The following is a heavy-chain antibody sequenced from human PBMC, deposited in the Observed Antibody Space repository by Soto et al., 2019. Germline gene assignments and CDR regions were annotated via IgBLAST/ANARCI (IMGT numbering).Heavy chain of an antibody. D-gene: IGHD3-9*01. V-gene: IGHV4-59*08. J-gene: IGHJ6*02. CDR3: ARQFYDILTHTTYGMDV. CDR2: IYYSGST. CDR1: GGSISSYY. Sequence: SETLSLTCTFSGGSISSYYWSWIRQPPGKGLEWIGYIYYSGSTNYNPSLKSRVTISVDTSKNQFSLKLSSVTAADTAVYYCARQFYDILTHTTYGMDVWGQGTTVTVSS.